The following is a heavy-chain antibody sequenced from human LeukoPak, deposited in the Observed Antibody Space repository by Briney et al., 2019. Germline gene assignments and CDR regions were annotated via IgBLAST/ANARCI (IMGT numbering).Heavy chain of an antibody. J-gene: IGHJ5*02. V-gene: IGHV3-21*01. D-gene: IGHD7-27*01. CDR2: ISSSSSSYI. Sequence: GGSLRLSCAASGFTFSSYSMNWVRQAPGKGLEWVASISSSSSSYIYYADSVKGRFTISRDNAKNSLYLQMNSLRAEDTAVYYCATLGELLTGGTGFDPWGQGTLVTVPS. CDR3: ATLGELLTGGTGFDP. CDR1: GFTFSSYS.